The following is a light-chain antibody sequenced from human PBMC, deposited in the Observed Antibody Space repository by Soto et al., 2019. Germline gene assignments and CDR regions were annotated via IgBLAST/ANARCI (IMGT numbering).Light chain of an antibody. J-gene: IGKJ5*01. V-gene: IGKV3-11*01. CDR3: QQRTNWPSST. CDR2: DAS. CDR1: RSVSSY. Sequence: EIVLTQSPATLSLSPGERATLSCRASRSVSSYLAWYQQKPGQTPRLLIHDASNRATGIPVRFSGRGSGTDFTLTISSLEPEDFAVYYCQQRTNWPSSTFGQGTRLEIK.